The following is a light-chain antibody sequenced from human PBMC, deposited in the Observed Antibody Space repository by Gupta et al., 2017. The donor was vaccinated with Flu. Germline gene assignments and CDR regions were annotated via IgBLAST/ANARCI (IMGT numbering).Light chain of an antibody. CDR1: SSNIGSNF. Sequence: SSNIGSNFVYWYQQLPGTAPKLLIYSNDQRPSGVPDRFSGSKSGTSASLAISGLRSEDEGDYYCAAWDDSLSGSYAFGTGTKVTVL. V-gene: IGLV1-47*02. CDR2: SND. J-gene: IGLJ1*01. CDR3: AAWDDSLSGSYA.